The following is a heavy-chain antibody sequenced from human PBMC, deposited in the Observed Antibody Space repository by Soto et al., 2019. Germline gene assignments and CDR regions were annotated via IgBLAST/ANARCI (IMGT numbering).Heavy chain of an antibody. CDR1: GFTFSSYW. CDR2: IRQDGSEK. J-gene: IGHJ3*02. Sequence: SLRLSCAASGFTFSSYWMGWVRQAPGKVLEWVANIRQDGSEKYYVDSVKGRFTISRDNAKNSLYLQMNSLRAEDTAVYYCATDQPLYDFWSGYYTHDDAFDICGQGTMVTVSS. CDR3: ATDQPLYDFWSGYYTHDDAFDI. D-gene: IGHD3-3*01. V-gene: IGHV3-7*01.